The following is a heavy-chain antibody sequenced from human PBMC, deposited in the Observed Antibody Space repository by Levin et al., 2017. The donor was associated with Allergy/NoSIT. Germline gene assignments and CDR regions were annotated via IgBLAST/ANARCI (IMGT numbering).Heavy chain of an antibody. Sequence: SETLSLTCAVYGGSFSGYYWSWIRQPPGKGLEWIGEINHSGSTNYNPSLKSRVTISVDTSKNQFPLKLSSVTAADTAVYYCARGGDITICGVVTPRRYYGMDVWGQGTTVTVSS. CDR3: ARGGDITICGVVTPRRYYGMDV. CDR2: INHSGST. D-gene: IGHD3-3*01. V-gene: IGHV4-34*01. CDR1: GGSFSGYY. J-gene: IGHJ6*02.